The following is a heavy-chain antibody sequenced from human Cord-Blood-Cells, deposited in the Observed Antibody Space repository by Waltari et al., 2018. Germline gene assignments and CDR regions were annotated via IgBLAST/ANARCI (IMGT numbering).Heavy chain of an antibody. D-gene: IGHD3-22*01. CDR3: ARAHNYYDSSGYSWDAFDI. V-gene: IGHV5-51*01. CDR2: IYPGDSDT. J-gene: IGHJ3*02. CDR1: GYSFTSYW. Sequence: EVQLVQSGAEVKKPGESLKISCKGSGYSFTSYWIGWVRQMPGKGLEWMGIIYPGDSDTRYSPSFQGQVTISADKSISTAYLQWSSLKASDTAMYYCARAHNYYDSSGYSWDAFDIWSQGTMVTVSS.